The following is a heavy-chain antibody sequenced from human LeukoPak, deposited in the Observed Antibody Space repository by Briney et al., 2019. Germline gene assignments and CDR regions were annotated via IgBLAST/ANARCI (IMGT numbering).Heavy chain of an antibody. V-gene: IGHV4-34*01. CDR1: GGSFNGYY. J-gene: IGHJ4*02. D-gene: IGHD6-19*01. CDR2: INHSGST. CDR3: ARGTAPPSSIAVAGTEDY. Sequence: SETLSLTCAVYGGSFNGYYWSWIRQPPGKGLEWIGEINHSGSTNYNPSLKSRVTISVDTSKNQFSLKLSSVTAADTAVYYCARGTAPPSSIAVAGTEDYWGQGTLVTVSS.